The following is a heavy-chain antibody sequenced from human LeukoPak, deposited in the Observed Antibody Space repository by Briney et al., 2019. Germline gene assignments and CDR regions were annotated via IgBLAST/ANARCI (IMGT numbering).Heavy chain of an antibody. J-gene: IGHJ3*01. CDR2: IKQDGSET. CDR3: ARRPTDFDASDF. V-gene: IGHV3-7*01. Sequence: GGSLRLSCAASGFTFSSYWMSWVRRVPGKGLECVAHIKQDGSETYYVDTVRGRFIISRDNAKNSLYLQMDSLRVEDTAVYHCARRPTDFDASDFWGHGTLVTVSS. D-gene: IGHD2-21*02. CDR1: GFTFSSYW.